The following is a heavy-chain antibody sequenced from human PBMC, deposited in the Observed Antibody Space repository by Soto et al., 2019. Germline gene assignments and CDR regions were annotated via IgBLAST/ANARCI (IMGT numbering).Heavy chain of an antibody. J-gene: IGHJ4*02. CDR1: GASISSYY. V-gene: IGHV4-59*01. CDR2: VYYSGST. Sequence: QVQLQESGPGLVKPSETLSLTCTVSGASISSYYWSWIRQPPGKGLEWIGYVYYSGSTNYNPSLKXXVXXSVDTYKNQFSLKLSSVTAADPAMYYCARDTTPSLWGQGTLVTVSS. D-gene: IGHD1-1*01. CDR3: ARDTTPSL.